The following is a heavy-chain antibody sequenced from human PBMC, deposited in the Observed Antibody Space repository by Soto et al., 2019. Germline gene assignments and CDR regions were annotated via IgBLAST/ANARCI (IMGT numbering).Heavy chain of an antibody. V-gene: IGHV6-1*01. CDR2: IYYRSKWFH. CDR3: ARGGGRWLQYVFDY. Sequence: SQTLSLTCVISGDSVSSNGACWNWIRQSPSRGLQWLGRIYYRSKWFHDYAASVESRMAINPDTSRNQFSLQLNYVTPEDTAVYYCARGGGRWLQYVFDYWGQGTLVTVSS. CDR1: GDSVSSNGAC. D-gene: IGHD4-4*01. J-gene: IGHJ4*02.